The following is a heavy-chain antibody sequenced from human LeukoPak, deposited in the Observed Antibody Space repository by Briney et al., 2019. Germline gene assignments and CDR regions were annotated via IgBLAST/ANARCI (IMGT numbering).Heavy chain of an antibody. Sequence: GRSRRLSWVPSGFTSSNALVTWVRHAPGEGLEWVGHIRRKYDRETADYGEPVKGRFTISRDDSKNTVYLQMNSLKTEDTAVYYCTASGVWGQGTLVTVSS. J-gene: IGHJ4*02. CDR2: IRRKYDRETA. V-gene: IGHV3-15*01. CDR1: GFTSSNAL. D-gene: IGHD7-27*01. CDR3: TASGV.